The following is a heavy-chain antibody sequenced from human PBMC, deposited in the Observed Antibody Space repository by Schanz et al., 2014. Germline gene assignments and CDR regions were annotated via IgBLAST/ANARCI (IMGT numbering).Heavy chain of an antibody. CDR2: ISHDGYST. D-gene: IGHD3-10*01. Sequence: VQLLESGGGLIQPGGSLRLSCAASGFTFSIYAMHWVRQAPGKGLEYVSAISHDGYSTYYADSVKGRFTISRDNSKNTVYLQMNSLRPGDTAVYYCAKGRFGELSAFDIWGQGTMVTVSS. J-gene: IGHJ3*02. CDR1: GFTFSIYA. CDR3: AKGRFGELSAFDI. V-gene: IGHV3-64*04.